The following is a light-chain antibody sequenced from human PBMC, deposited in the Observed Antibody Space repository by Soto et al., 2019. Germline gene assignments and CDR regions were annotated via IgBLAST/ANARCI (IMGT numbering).Light chain of an antibody. CDR1: RNINRK. CDR3: QQYYDYPPLI. CDR2: GAS. V-gene: IGKV3-15*01. Sequence: EIVMTQSPATLSVSPGERATLSCRASRNINRKLAWYQQKPGQAPRLLISGASTRATGSPASFSGSGSGTEFTLPISSLQSEDFAVYYCQQYYDYPPLIFGGGTKVEIK. J-gene: IGKJ4*01.